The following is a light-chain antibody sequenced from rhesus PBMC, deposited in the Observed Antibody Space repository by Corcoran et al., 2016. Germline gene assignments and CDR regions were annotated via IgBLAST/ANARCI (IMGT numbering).Light chain of an antibody. CDR3: QQYSSRPLT. J-gene: IGKJ4*01. CDR1: QGISSW. CDR2: KAS. Sequence: DIQMTQSPSSLSASVGDTVTITCRASQGISSWLAWYQQKPGKAPKLLIYKASSLQSGGPSRFSGSGYGTDFTLTISSLQSEDFATYDCQQYSSRPLTFGGGTKVELK. V-gene: IGKV1-22*01.